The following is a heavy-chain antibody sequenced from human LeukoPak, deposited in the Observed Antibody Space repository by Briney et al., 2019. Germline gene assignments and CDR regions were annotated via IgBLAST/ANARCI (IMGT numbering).Heavy chain of an antibody. CDR3: TTDMGFGEGPSDYFDY. CDR1: GFTLSNAW. CDR2: IKSKTDGGTT. Sequence: GGSLRLSCAASGFTLSNAWMSWVRQAPGKGLEWVGRIKSKTDGGTTDYAAPVKGRFTISRDDSKNTLYLQMNSLKTEDAAVYYCTTDMGFGEGPSDYFDYWGQGTLVTVSS. D-gene: IGHD3-10*01. J-gene: IGHJ4*02. V-gene: IGHV3-15*01.